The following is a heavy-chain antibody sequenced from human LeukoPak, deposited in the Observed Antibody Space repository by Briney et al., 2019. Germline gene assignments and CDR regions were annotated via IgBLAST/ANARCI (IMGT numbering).Heavy chain of an antibody. J-gene: IGHJ4*02. CDR1: GFTFSSNW. Sequence: QSGGSLRLSCAASGFTFSSNWMSWVRQAPGKGLEWVANIKQDGSEKYYVDSVKGRFTISRDNAKNSLYLQMNSLRAEDTAVYYCARRYFDYWGQGTLVTVSS. CDR2: IKQDGSEK. V-gene: IGHV3-7*01. CDR3: ARRYFDY.